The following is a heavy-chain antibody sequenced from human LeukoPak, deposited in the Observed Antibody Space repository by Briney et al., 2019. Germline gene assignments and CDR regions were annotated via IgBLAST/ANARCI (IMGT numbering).Heavy chain of an antibody. CDR2: MNPNSGNT. CDR3: AIGGEIIAAADGGWFDP. Sequence: GASVKVSCKASGYTFTSYGISWVRQAPGQGLEWMGWMNPNSGNTGYAQKFQGRVTMTRNTSISTAYMELSSLRSEDTAVYYCAIGGEIIAAADGGWFDPWGQGTLVTVSS. J-gene: IGHJ5*02. CDR1: GYTFTSYG. D-gene: IGHD6-13*01. V-gene: IGHV1-8*02.